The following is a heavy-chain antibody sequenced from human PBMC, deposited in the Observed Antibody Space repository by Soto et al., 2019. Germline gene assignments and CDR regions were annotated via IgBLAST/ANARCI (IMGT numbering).Heavy chain of an antibody. J-gene: IGHJ5*02. Sequence: SETLSLTCTVSGGSISSSSYYWGWIRQPPGKGLEWIGSIYYSGSTYYNPSLKSRVTISVDTSKNQFSLKLSSVTAADTAVYYCARQRGDFWSGYYNPTGGNWFDPWGQGTLVTVSS. CDR2: IYYSGST. V-gene: IGHV4-39*01. CDR3: ARQRGDFWSGYYNPTGGNWFDP. D-gene: IGHD3-3*01. CDR1: GGSISSSSYY.